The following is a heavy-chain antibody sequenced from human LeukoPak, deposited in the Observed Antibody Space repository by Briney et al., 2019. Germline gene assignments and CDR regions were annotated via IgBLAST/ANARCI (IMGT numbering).Heavy chain of an antibody. CDR1: GFTFSSYW. J-gene: IGHJ6*03. CDR2: IKLDGSEK. D-gene: IGHD4-17*01. CDR3: ARTTVTNSIYYYYYMDV. V-gene: IGHV3-7*01. Sequence: AGSLRLSCAASGFTFSSYWMTWVRQVPGKGLEWVANIKLDGSEKYYVDSVKGRFTISRDNAKSSLYRQMNSLSAEDTAVYYCARTTVTNSIYYYYYMDVWGKGTTVTISS.